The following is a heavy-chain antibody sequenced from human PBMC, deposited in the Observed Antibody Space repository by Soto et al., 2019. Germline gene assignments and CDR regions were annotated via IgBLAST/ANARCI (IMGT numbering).Heavy chain of an antibody. Sequence: ASVKVSCKASGYTFTCYDINWVRQATGQGLEWMGWMNPNSGNTGYAQKFQGRVTMTRNTSISTAYMELSSLRSEDTAVYYCARVGYSSSWYVSRGMDVWGQGTTVTVSS. CDR3: ARVGYSSSWYVSRGMDV. V-gene: IGHV1-8*01. CDR2: MNPNSGNT. J-gene: IGHJ6*02. D-gene: IGHD6-13*01. CDR1: GYTFTCYD.